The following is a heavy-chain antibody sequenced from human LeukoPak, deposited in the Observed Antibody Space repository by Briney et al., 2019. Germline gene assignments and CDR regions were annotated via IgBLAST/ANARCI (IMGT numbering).Heavy chain of an antibody. D-gene: IGHD2-2*01. V-gene: IGHV3-23*01. Sequence: GGSLRLSCAASGFTFSSYAMSWVRQAPGKGLEWVSAISGSGRSTYYADSVKGRFTISRDNSKNTLYLQMNSLRAEDTAVYYCARGRIVVVPAAIYYWGQGTLVTVSS. CDR3: ARGRIVVVPAAIYY. CDR2: ISGSGRST. J-gene: IGHJ4*02. CDR1: GFTFSSYA.